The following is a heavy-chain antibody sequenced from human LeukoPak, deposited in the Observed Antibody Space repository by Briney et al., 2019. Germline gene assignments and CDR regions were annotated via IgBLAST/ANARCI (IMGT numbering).Heavy chain of an antibody. D-gene: IGHD1-26*01. CDR3: ARTPTDSGSYHNWFDP. CDR1: GGTFSSYA. J-gene: IGHJ5*02. V-gene: IGHV1-69*05. CDR2: IIPIFGTA. Sequence: GASVKVSCKASGGTFSSYAISWVRQAPGQGLEWMGGIIPIFGTANYAQKFKGRVTITTDESTSTAYMELSSLRSEDTAVYYCARTPTDSGSYHNWFDPWGQGTLVTVSS.